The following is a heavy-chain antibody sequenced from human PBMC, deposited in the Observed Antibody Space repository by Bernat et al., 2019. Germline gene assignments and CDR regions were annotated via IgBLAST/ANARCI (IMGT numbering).Heavy chain of an antibody. V-gene: IGHV3-7*01. Sequence: EVQLVESGGGLVQPGGSLRLSCAASGFTFSSYWMSWVRQAPGKGLEWVANIKQDGSEKYYVDSVKGRFTISRDNAKNSLYLQMNSLRAEDTAVYYCARQGPWLPSGSDAFDIWGQGTMVTVSS. CDR3: ARQGPWLPSGSDAFDI. D-gene: IGHD2-15*01. CDR2: IKQDGSEK. CDR1: GFTFSSYW. J-gene: IGHJ3*02.